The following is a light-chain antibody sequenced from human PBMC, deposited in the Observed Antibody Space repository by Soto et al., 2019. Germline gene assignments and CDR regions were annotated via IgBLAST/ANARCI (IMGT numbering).Light chain of an antibody. CDR3: QKYNNAPWT. CDR1: QGISNY. J-gene: IGKJ1*01. V-gene: IGKV1-27*01. CDR2: AAS. Sequence: DIQMTQSPSSLSASVGDRVTITCRASQGISNYLAWYQQKPGKVPKLLIYAASTLQSGVPSRFSGSGSGTDFNLNIRRLEAENVATYYYQKYNNAPWTFGQGTKVEIK.